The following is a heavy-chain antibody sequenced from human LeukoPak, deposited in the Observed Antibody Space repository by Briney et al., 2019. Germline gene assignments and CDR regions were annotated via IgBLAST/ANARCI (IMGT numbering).Heavy chain of an antibody. Sequence: PSETLSLTCAVYGGSFSGYYWSWIRQPPGKGLEWIGEINHSGSTNYNPSLKSRVTISVDTSKNQFSLKLSSVTAADTAVYYCARHPFSAPFDYWGQGILVTVSS. J-gene: IGHJ4*02. CDR1: GGSFSGYY. CDR2: INHSGST. D-gene: IGHD6-19*01. V-gene: IGHV4-34*01. CDR3: ARHPFSAPFDY.